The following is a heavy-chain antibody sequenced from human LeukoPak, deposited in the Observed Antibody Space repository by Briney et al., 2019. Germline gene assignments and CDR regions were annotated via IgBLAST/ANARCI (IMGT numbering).Heavy chain of an antibody. CDR3: ASVHKHGMDV. Sequence: ASVKVSCKASGHTVTSYYMHWVRQAPGQGLEWMAILNPSGGSSNYAQKFQGRATLTRATSTGTVYMELSSLRSEDTAVYYCASVHKHGMDVWGQGTTVIVSS. CDR2: LNPSGGSS. CDR1: GHTVTSYY. J-gene: IGHJ6*02. V-gene: IGHV1-46*01. D-gene: IGHD6-6*01.